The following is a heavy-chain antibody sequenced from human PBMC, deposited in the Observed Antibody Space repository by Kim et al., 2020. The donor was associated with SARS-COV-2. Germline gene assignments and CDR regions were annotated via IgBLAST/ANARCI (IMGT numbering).Heavy chain of an antibody. CDR1: GGSISSGDYY. Sequence: SETLSLTCTVSGGSISSGDYYWSWIRQPPGKGLEWIGYIYYSGSTYYNPSLKSRVTISVDTSKNQFSLKLSSVTAADTAVYYCARDPYDFWSGYYTRRGFDYWGQRTLVTVSS. CDR2: IYYSGST. V-gene: IGHV4-30-4*01. CDR3: ARDPYDFWSGYYTRRGFDY. D-gene: IGHD3-3*01. J-gene: IGHJ4*02.